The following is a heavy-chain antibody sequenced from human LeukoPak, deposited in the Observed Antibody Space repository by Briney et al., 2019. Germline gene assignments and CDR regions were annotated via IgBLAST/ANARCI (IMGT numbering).Heavy chain of an antibody. CDR3: ARGIVGATLDY. D-gene: IGHD1-26*01. CDR1: GYTFTSYA. CDR2: INAGNGST. Sequence: GASVKVSCKASGYTFTSYAMHWVRQAPGQRLEWMGWINAGNGSTKYSQKFQGRVTITRDTSASTAYMELSSLRSEDTAVYYCARGIVGATLDYWGQGTLVTVSS. J-gene: IGHJ4*02. V-gene: IGHV1-3*01.